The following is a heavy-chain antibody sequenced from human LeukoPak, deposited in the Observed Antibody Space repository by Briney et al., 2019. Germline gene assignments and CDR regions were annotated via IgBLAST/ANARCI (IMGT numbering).Heavy chain of an antibody. CDR1: GFIFSNYW. Sequence: GGSLRLSCAASGFIFSNYWMSWVRQAPGKGLEWVAVISYDGSNKYYADSVKGRFTISRDNSKNTLYLQMNSLRAEDTAVYYCAKDKATVVTSYYYYGMDVWGQGTTVTVSS. D-gene: IGHD4-23*01. J-gene: IGHJ6*02. V-gene: IGHV3-30*18. CDR2: ISYDGSNK. CDR3: AKDKATVVTSYYYYGMDV.